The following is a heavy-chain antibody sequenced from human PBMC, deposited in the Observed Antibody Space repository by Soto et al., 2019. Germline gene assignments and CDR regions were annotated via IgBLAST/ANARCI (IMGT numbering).Heavy chain of an antibody. J-gene: IGHJ2*01. CDR2: IFHSGSP. Sequence: QLQLQESGSGLVKPSQTLSLTCTVSGGSISSGGYSWSWLRQPPGKGLEWIGYIFHSGSPYYNPSPKSRVTISVDGSKYLFSLELSSVTAADSAIYYCARAGGSGSPDWYVTVWGRGTLVTVSS. V-gene: IGHV4-30-2*01. CDR3: ARAGGSGSPDWYVTV. D-gene: IGHD1-26*01. CDR1: GGSISSGGYS.